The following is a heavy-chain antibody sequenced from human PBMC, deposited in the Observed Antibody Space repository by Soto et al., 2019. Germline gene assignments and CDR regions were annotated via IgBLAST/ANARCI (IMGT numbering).Heavy chain of an antibody. J-gene: IGHJ4*02. CDR2: ISASNGNR. CDR1: GYDFSSYG. CDR3: VRDPQRNAY. V-gene: IGHV1-18*04. Sequence: QVQLVQSGAEVKKPGASVKVSCKASGYDFSSYGISWVRQAPGQGLEWMGWISASNGNRDYAQQFQGRVTMTSDTSRTTAYMELRSLRSDDTAVYYCVRDPQRNAYCGQGTLVNVSS. D-gene: IGHD2-2*01.